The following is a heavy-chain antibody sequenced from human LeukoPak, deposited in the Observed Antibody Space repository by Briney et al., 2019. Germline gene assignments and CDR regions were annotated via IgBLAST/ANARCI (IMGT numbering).Heavy chain of an antibody. D-gene: IGHD2-2*01. Sequence: GASVKVSCKASGYTFTSYDINWVRQATGQGLEWMGWMNPNSGNTGYAQKFQGRVTMTRNTSISTAYMELSSLRSEDTAVYYCASGTTDIVVVPATLRNYYFDYWGQGTPVTVSS. CDR1: GYTFTSYD. CDR2: MNPNSGNT. CDR3: ASGTTDIVVVPATLRNYYFDY. V-gene: IGHV1-8*01. J-gene: IGHJ4*02.